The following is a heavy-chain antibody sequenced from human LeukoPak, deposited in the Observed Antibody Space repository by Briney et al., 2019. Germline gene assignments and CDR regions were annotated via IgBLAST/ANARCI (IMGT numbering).Heavy chain of an antibody. J-gene: IGHJ4*02. CDR1: GFTLSSSA. CDR3: TRDRGAYNLYDY. D-gene: IGHD1-1*01. Sequence: PGGSLRLSCAASGFTLSSSAMSWVRQVPGKGLEWVGFIRSKAYGETADYAASVKGRFTISRDDSKAIAYLQMNSLKTEDTAVYHCTRDRGAYNLYDYWGQGTLVTVSS. V-gene: IGHV3-49*04. CDR2: IRSKAYGETA.